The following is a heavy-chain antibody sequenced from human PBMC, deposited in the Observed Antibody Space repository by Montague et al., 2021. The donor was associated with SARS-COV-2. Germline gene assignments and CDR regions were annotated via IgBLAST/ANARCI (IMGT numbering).Heavy chain of an antibody. CDR1: GFSFSSYW. CDR2: IKQDGSEK. D-gene: IGHD6-13*01. Sequence: SLRLSCAASGFSFSSYWMSWVRQSPGKGLEWVANIKQDGSEKYYVDSVKGRFTISRDNAKNSLYLQMNSLRAEDTAVYYCARDGIAAAGAYYYYGMDVWGQGTPVTVSS. V-gene: IGHV3-7*01. J-gene: IGHJ6*02. CDR3: ARDGIAAAGAYYYYGMDV.